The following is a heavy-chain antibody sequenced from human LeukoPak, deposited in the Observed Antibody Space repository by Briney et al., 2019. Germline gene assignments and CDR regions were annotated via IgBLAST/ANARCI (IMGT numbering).Heavy chain of an antibody. CDR1: GFTFSSYG. J-gene: IGHJ6*03. Sequence: GGSLRLSCAASGFTFSSYGVNWVRQAPGKGLEWVSSISSSSSYIYYADSVKGRFTISRDDAKSSLYLQMNSLRAEDTAVYYCARRIFDCSGGSCYSRSYYYYYMDVWGKGTTVTVSS. V-gene: IGHV3-21*01. D-gene: IGHD2-15*01. CDR2: ISSSSSYI. CDR3: ARRIFDCSGGSCYSRSYYYYYMDV.